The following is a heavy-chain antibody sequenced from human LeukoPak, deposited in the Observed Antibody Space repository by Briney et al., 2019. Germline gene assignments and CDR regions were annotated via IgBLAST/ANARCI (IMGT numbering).Heavy chain of an antibody. V-gene: IGHV3-53*01. CDR2: IYSDGSA. Sequence: PGGSLRLSCAASGFTVSDSYMSWVRQAPGKGLEWVSVIYSDGSAYYADSVRGRFTISRDNPKNTLYLQISSLRAEDTAVYYCGRDWGAAAGYWGQGTLVTVSS. D-gene: IGHD6-13*01. CDR1: GFTVSDSY. CDR3: GRDWGAAAGY. J-gene: IGHJ4*02.